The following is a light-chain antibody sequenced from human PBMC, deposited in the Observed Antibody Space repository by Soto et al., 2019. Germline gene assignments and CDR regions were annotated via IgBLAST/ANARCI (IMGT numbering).Light chain of an antibody. J-gene: IGKJ4*01. CDR3: QQRTNWPLT. CDR1: QSVSRY. V-gene: IGKV3-11*01. Sequence: DIVLTQSPGTLSLSPGERATLSCRASQSVSRYLAWYQQRPGQAPRLLIYDASNRATGVPARFSGTGSATDFTLTISSIEHEDFAVYYCQQRTNWPLTFGGGTKVDIK. CDR2: DAS.